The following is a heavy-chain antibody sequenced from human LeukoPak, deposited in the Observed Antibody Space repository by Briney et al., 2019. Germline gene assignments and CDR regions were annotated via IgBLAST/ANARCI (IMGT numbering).Heavy chain of an antibody. CDR2: IYYSGST. CDR1: GGSISSYC. J-gene: IGHJ4*02. Sequence: SETLSLTCTVSGGSISSYCWSWIRQPPGKGLEWIGYIYYSGSTNYNPSLKSRVTISVDTSKNQFSLKLSSVTAADTAVYYCARDGDGSGWSDYWGQGTLVTVSS. CDR3: ARDGDGSGWSDY. V-gene: IGHV4-59*01. D-gene: IGHD6-19*01.